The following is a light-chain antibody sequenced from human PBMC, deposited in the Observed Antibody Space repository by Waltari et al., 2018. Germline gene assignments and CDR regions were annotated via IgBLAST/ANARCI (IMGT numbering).Light chain of an antibody. Sequence: EIVMTQSPATLSVSPGERATLTCRASQSVSTNLAWYQQKPGQAPRLLIYGASTRATGIPSRFSGGGSGTEFTLTISSLQSEDFAVYYCQQYNDWPPMYTFGQGTKLDI. V-gene: IGKV3-15*01. J-gene: IGKJ2*01. CDR2: GAS. CDR3: QQYNDWPPMYT. CDR1: QSVSTN.